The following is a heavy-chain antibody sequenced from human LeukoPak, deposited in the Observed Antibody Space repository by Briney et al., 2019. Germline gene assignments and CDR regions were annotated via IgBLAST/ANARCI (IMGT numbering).Heavy chain of an antibody. CDR2: IWCDGGSK. D-gene: IGHD3-16*02. V-gene: IGHV3-33*01. J-gene: IGHJ5*02. CDR1: GFTFSSYG. CDR3: ARGDYDYVWGSYRLTWFDP. Sequence: GGSLRLSCAASGFTFSSYGMHWVRQAPGKGLEWVSVIWCDGGSKYYADSVKGRFTISRDNSKNTLYLHMNSMRAEDKAVSYCARGDYDYVWGSYRLTWFDPWGQGPLVTASS.